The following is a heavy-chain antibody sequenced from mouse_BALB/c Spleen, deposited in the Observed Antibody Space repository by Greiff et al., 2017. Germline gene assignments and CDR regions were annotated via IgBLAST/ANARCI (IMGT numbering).Heavy chain of an antibody. D-gene: IGHD2-10*01. CDR2: ISDGGSYT. CDR1: GFTFSDYY. CDR3: ARGAYYGNYGFAY. Sequence: EVQLVESGGGLVKPGGSLKLSCAASGFTFSDYYMYWVRQNPEKRLEWVATISDGGSYTYYPDSVKGRFTISRDNAKNNLYLQMSSLKSEDTAMYYCARGAYYGNYGFAYWGQGTLVTVSA. J-gene: IGHJ3*01. V-gene: IGHV5-4*02.